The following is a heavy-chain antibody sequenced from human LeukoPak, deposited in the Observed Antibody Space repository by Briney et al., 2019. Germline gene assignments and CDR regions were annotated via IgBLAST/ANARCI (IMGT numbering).Heavy chain of an antibody. J-gene: IGHJ6*02. CDR2: TYYRSKWYN. Sequence: SQTLSLTCAISGDSVSSNSAAWNWIRQSPSRGPEWLGRTYYRSKWYNDYAVSVKSRITINPDTSKNQFSLQLNSVTPEDTAVYYCARTGYGGNSRNYYYGMDVWGQGTTVTVSS. CDR1: GDSVSSNSAA. CDR3: ARTGYGGNSRNYYYGMDV. V-gene: IGHV6-1*01. D-gene: IGHD4-23*01.